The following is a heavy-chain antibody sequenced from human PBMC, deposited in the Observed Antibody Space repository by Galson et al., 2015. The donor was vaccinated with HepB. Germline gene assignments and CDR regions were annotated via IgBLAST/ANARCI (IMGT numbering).Heavy chain of an antibody. CDR3: ARVGMRILWFGEFQDYYYGMDV. CDR1: GYTFTSYG. V-gene: IGHV1-18*04. Sequence: SVKVSCKASGYTFTSYGISWVRQAPGQGLEWMGWISAYNGNTNYAQKLQGRVTMTTDTSTSTAYMELRSLRSDDTAVDYCARVGMRILWFGEFQDYYYGMDVWGQGTTVTVSS. J-gene: IGHJ6*02. CDR2: ISAYNGNT. D-gene: IGHD3-10*01.